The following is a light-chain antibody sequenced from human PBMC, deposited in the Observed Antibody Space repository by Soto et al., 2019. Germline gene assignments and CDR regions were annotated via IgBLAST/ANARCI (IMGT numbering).Light chain of an antibody. CDR1: SSDIGNYDL. CDR3: CSFAGSDTPYL. J-gene: IGLJ1*01. CDR2: EGT. Sequence: QAVLAQPASVSGSPGQSITISCTGTSSDIGNYDLVSWYQQVPGKAPRLIIYEGTKRPSGISDRFSGSKSGNTASLTVSGLQPEDEAYYFCCSFAGSDTPYLFGSGTKLTVL. V-gene: IGLV2-23*01.